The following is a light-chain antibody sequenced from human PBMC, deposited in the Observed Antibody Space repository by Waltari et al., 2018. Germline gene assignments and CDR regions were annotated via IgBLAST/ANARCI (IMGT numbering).Light chain of an antibody. V-gene: IGLV2-8*01. CDR3: SSYAGSNNFVV. CDR2: EVS. J-gene: IGLJ2*01. Sequence: QSALTQSPSASGSPGQSVTISCPGLSSDVGDYNYVSWYHQHPGKATKVMIYEVSKRPSGVPDRFSGSKSGNTASLTVSGLQAEDEADYYCSSYAGSNNFVVFGGGTKLTVL. CDR1: SSDVGDYNY.